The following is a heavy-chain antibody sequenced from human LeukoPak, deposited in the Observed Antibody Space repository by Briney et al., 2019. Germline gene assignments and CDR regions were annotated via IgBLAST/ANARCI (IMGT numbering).Heavy chain of an antibody. Sequence: GGTLRLSCAASGFTFSSYGMSWVRQAPREGREGGSAISGSGGSTYYADSVKARFTISRDNSKNTLYLQMNSLRAEDTAVYYCAELGITMIGGVWGKGTTLTICS. J-gene: IGHJ6*03. D-gene: IGHD3-10*02. V-gene: IGHV3-23*01. CDR1: GFTFSSYG. CDR3: AELGITMIGGV. CDR2: ISGSGGST.